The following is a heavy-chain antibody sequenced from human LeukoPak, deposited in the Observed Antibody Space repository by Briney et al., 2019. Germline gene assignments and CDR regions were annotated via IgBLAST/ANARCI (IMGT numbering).Heavy chain of an antibody. CDR1: GYTLTELS. D-gene: IGHD3-10*01. CDR2: FDPEDGET. V-gene: IGHV1-24*01. CDR3: ATVGNTMVRGVISDY. Sequence: ASVNVSCKVSGYTLTELSMHWVRQAPGKGLEWMGGFDPEDGETIYAQKFQGRVTMTEDTSTDTAYMELSSLRSEDTAVYYCATVGNTMVRGVISDYWGQGTLVTVSS. J-gene: IGHJ4*02.